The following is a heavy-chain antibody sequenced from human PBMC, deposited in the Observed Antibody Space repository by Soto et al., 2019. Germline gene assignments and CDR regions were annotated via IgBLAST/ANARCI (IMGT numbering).Heavy chain of an antibody. V-gene: IGHV3-9*01. CDR3: AKDSGGSYCSSTSCYTFPSNYMDV. CDR2: ISWNSGSI. Sequence: PGGSLRLSCAASGFTFDDYAMHWVRQAPGKGLEWVSGISWNSGSIGYADSVKGRFTISRDNAKNSLYLQMNSLRAEDTALYYCAKDSGGSYCSSTSCYTFPSNYMDVWGKGTTVTVSS. CDR1: GFTFDDYA. J-gene: IGHJ6*03. D-gene: IGHD2-2*02.